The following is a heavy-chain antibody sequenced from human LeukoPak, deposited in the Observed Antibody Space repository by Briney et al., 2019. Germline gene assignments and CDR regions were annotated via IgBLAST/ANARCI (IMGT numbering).Heavy chain of an antibody. D-gene: IGHD5-18*01. V-gene: IGHV3-7*01. CDR1: RFTFSNHY. CDR3: ARNLVHLWNVFDF. CDR2: IKPDGSET. J-gene: IGHJ3*01. Sequence: PGGSLRLSCVASRFTFSNHYMSWVRQAPGKGLEWVATIKPDGSETFYVDSVKGRFTVSRDNAKNSLYLQMSSLRAEDTAVYHRARNLVHLWNVFDFWGLGTMVTVSS.